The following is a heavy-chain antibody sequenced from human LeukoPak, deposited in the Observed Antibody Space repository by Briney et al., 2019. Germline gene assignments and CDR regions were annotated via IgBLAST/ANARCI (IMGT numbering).Heavy chain of an antibody. D-gene: IGHD2-15*01. J-gene: IGHJ4*02. CDR1: GFTFSSYA. CDR3: AKAPRGAVAAGYYFDY. V-gene: IGHV3-23*01. Sequence: GGSLRLSCAASGFTFSSYAMSWVRQAPGKGLEWVSAISGSGGSTYHADSVKGRFTISRDNSKNTLYLQMNSLRAEDTAVYYCAKAPRGAVAAGYYFDYWGQGTLVTVSS. CDR2: ISGSGGST.